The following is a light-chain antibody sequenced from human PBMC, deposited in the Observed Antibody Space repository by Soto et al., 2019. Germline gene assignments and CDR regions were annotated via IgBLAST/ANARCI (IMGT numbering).Light chain of an antibody. CDR2: GAS. CDR3: QQYGNSRVT. Sequence: DIVLTQSPGTLSLSPGERATLSCRASQSVSSSYLAWYQHKPGQAPRLLIYGASSRATGIPDRFSGSGSGTDITLTISRLEPEDFAVYYCQQYGNSRVTFGQGTKLEIK. J-gene: IGKJ2*01. CDR1: QSVSSSY. V-gene: IGKV3-20*01.